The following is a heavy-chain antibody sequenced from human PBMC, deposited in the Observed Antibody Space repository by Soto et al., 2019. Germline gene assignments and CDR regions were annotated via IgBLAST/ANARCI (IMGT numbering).Heavy chain of an antibody. CDR2: MNPNSGNT. J-gene: IGHJ4*02. D-gene: IGHD5-18*01. Sequence: QVQLVQSGAEVKKPGDSVKVSCKASGDITSYDINWVRQASGQGLEWMGWMNPNSGNTGYAQKFQGRVTMARNTSINIAYMELSSLSSDDTAMYYCARAFRKVAGNSYGSLDYWGQGTQVTVSS. V-gene: IGHV1-8*01. CDR3: ARAFRKVAGNSYGSLDY. CDR1: GDITSYD.